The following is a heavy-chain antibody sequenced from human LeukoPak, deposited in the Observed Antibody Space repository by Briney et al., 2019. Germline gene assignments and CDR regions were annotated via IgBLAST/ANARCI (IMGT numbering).Heavy chain of an antibody. V-gene: IGHV3-48*04. CDR3: ARDGPYDFWSGSSYYGMDV. CDR2: ISSSSSTI. J-gene: IGHJ6*02. D-gene: IGHD3-3*01. Sequence: GGSLRLSCAASGFTFSSYSMNWVRQAPGEGLEWVSYISSSSSTIYYADSVKGRFTISRDNAKNTLYLQMNSLRAEDTAVYYCARDGPYDFWSGSSYYGMDVWGQGTTVTVSS. CDR1: GFTFSSYS.